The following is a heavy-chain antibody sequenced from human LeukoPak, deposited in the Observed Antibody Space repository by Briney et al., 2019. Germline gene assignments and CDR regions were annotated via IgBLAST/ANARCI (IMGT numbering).Heavy chain of an antibody. Sequence: ASVKVSCKASGYTFTSYYMHWVRQAPGQGLEWMGIINPSGGSTSYAQKFQGRVTMTRDTSTSTVYMELSGLRSEDTAVYYCARERSLSSGWYGFDYWGQGTPVTVSS. J-gene: IGHJ4*02. CDR2: INPSGGST. CDR3: ARERSLSSGWYGFDY. CDR1: GYTFTSYY. D-gene: IGHD6-19*01. V-gene: IGHV1-46*01.